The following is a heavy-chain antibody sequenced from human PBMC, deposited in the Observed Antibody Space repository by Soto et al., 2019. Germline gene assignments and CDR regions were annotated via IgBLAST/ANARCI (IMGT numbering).Heavy chain of an antibody. V-gene: IGHV3-53*01. CDR1: GFTVSSNY. J-gene: IGHJ4*02. D-gene: IGHD3-22*01. CDR2: IYSGGST. CDR3: ATHVDPLTYYYDSSGRPFDY. Sequence: GGSLSLSCAASGFTVSSNYMSGVRQAPGKGLEWVSVIYSGGSTYYADSVKGRFTISRDNSKNTLYLQMNSLRAEDTAVYYCATHVDPLTYYYDSSGRPFDYWGQGTLVTVSS.